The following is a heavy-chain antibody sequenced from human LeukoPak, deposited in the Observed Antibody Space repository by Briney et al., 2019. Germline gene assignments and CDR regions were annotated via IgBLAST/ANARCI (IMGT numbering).Heavy chain of an antibody. J-gene: IGHJ4*02. CDR2: IYDSERT. V-gene: IGHV4-39*01. Sequence: SETLSLTCNVSGGSISSSSYYWGWIRQSPGKGLEWIGDIYDSERTYNKNPSLESRVTISIDTSKSQFSLKLSSVSAADTAIYYCASVGKLGYYFDFWGQGTLVTVSS. D-gene: IGHD7-27*01. CDR3: ASVGKLGYYFDF. CDR1: GGSISSSSYY.